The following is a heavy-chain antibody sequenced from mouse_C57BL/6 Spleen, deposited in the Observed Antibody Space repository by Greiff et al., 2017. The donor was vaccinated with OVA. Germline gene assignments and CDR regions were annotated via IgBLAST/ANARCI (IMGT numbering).Heavy chain of an antibody. D-gene: IGHD2-1*01. J-gene: IGHJ2*01. CDR2: IDPETGGT. CDR1: GYTFTDYE. V-gene: IGHV1-15*01. Sequence: VQLQQSGAELVRPGASVTLSCKASGYTFTDYEMHWVKQTPVHGLEWIGAIDPETGGTAYNQKFKGKAILTADKSSSTAYMELRSLTSEDSAVYYCTGLYYGNYAFDYWGHGTTLTVSS. CDR3: TGLYYGNYAFDY.